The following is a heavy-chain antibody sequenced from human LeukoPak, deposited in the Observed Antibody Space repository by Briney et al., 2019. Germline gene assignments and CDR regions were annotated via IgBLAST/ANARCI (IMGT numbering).Heavy chain of an antibody. J-gene: IGHJ6*02. V-gene: IGHV3-23*01. CDR1: GFTFSSYA. CDR2: ISGSGGST. D-gene: IGHD6-13*01. Sequence: GRSLRLSCAAPGFTFSSYAMSWVRQAPGKGLERVSAISGSGGSTYYADSVKGRFTISRDNSKNTLYLQMNSLRAEDTAVYYCAKSSHSSSWSSYYYGMDVWGQGTTVTVSS. CDR3: AKSSHSSSWSSYYYGMDV.